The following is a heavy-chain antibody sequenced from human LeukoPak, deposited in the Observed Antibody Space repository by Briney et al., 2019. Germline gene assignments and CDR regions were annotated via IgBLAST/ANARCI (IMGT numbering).Heavy chain of an antibody. J-gene: IGHJ4*02. V-gene: IGHV3-7*01. CDR3: ARDGFDEGLYLDY. CDR1: GFTFSSHW. D-gene: IGHD3-9*01. Sequence: GGSLRISCAASGFTFSSHWMSWVRQAPGKGLERVANINQDGSEKYYVDSVKGRFIISRDNAKNSLYLQMNSLRAEDTAVYYCARDGFDEGLYLDYWGQGNLVTVSS. CDR2: INQDGSEK.